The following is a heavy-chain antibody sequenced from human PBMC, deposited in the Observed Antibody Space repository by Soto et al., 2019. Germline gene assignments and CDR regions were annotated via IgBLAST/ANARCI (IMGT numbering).Heavy chain of an antibody. Sequence: SETLSLTCTVSGGSISSSSYYWGWIRQPPGKGLEWLGSIYYSGSTYYNPSLKSRVTISVDTSKNQFSLKLISVTAADTAVFYCARLTPDPPIDFWGQGALVTVSS. CDR3: ARLTPDPPIDF. V-gene: IGHV4-39*01. D-gene: IGHD2-15*01. CDR2: IYYSGST. J-gene: IGHJ4*02. CDR1: GGSISSSSYY.